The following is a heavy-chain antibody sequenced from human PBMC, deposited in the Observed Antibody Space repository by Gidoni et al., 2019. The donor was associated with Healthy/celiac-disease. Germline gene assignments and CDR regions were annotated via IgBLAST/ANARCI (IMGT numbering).Heavy chain of an antibody. CDR1: GGSFSGYY. CDR2: INHSGST. D-gene: IGHD2-21*02. J-gene: IGHJ4*02. CDR3: ALVGGGDLSAPPFDY. V-gene: IGHV4-34*01. Sequence: QVQLQQWGAGLLNPSATLSLTCAVYGGSFSGYYWSWIRQPPGKGLEWIGEINHSGSTNYNPSLKSRVTISVDTSKNQFSLKLSSVTAADTAVYYCALVGGGDLSAPPFDYWGQGTLVTVSS.